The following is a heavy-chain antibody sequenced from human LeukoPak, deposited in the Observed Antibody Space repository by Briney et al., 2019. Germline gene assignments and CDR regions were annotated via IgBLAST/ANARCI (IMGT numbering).Heavy chain of an antibody. CDR2: ISYDGSNK. J-gene: IGHJ5*02. V-gene: IGHV3-30*04. CDR3: ARESSGFDP. CDR1: GFTFSSYA. Sequence: RTGGSLRLSCAASGFTFSSYAMHWVRQAPGKGLEWVAVISYDGSNKYYADSVKGRFTISRDNSKNTLYLQMNSLRAEDTAVYYCARESSGFDPWGQGTLVTVSS.